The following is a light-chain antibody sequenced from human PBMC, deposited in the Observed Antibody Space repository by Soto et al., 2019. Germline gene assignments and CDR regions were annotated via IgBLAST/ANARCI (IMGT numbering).Light chain of an antibody. J-gene: IGKJ4*01. CDR2: HVS. V-gene: IGKV1-6*01. CDR1: QGVGND. CDR3: LQDNSNPLT. Sequence: AIQMTQSPSSLYASVGDRVTITCRASQGVGNDLGWYQQKPGKAPKLLIYHVSTLRNGVSSRFSGSGSGTSFTLTISSLQPEDFATYYCLQDNSNPLTFGGGTKVAIK.